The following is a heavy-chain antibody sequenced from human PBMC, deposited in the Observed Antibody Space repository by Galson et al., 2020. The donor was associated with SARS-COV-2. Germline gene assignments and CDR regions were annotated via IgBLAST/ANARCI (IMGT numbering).Heavy chain of an antibody. CDR1: GYSISSGYY. CDR2: IYHSGST. J-gene: IGHJ3*02. V-gene: IGHV4-38-2*02. D-gene: IGHD5-12*01. Sequence: SETLSLTYTVSGYSISSGYYWGWIRQPPGKGLEWIGSIYHSGSTYYNPSLKSRVTISVDTSKNQFSLKLSSVTAADTAVYYCAREEVEMATGNTFDIWGQGTMVTVSS. CDR3: AREEVEMATGNTFDI.